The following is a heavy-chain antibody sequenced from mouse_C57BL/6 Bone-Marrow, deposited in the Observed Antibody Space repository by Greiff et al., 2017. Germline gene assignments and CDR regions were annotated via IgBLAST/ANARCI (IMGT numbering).Heavy chain of an antibody. Sequence: VQLQQSGAELVRPGASVTLSCKASGYTFTDYEMHWVKQTPVHGLEWIGAIDPETGGTAYNQKFKGKAILTADKSSSTAYMELRSLTSEDSAVYYCTQGGRGNYFWYFDVWGTGTTVTVSS. CDR1: GYTFTDYE. CDR2: IDPETGGT. D-gene: IGHD2-1*01. V-gene: IGHV1-15*01. CDR3: TQGGRGNYFWYFDV. J-gene: IGHJ1*03.